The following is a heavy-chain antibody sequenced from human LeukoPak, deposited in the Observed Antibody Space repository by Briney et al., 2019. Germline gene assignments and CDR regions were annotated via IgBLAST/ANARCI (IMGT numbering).Heavy chain of an antibody. CDR1: GHTFTGYY. D-gene: IGHD3-10*01. CDR2: INPNSGGT. CDR3: AAGQAMVRGVIIRLDY. V-gene: IGHV1-2*02. Sequence: ASVKVSCKASGHTFTGYYMHWVRQAPGQGLEWMGWINPNSGGTNYAQKFQGRVTMTRDTSISTAYMELSRLRSDDTAVYYCAAGQAMVRGVIIRLDYWGQGTLVTVSS. J-gene: IGHJ4*02.